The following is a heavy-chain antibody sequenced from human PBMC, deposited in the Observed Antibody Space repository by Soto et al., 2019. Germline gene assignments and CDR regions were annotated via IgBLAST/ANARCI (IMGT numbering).Heavy chain of an antibody. CDR1: GYTFTGFY. CDR2: INPDSGST. Sequence: ASVKVSCKASGYTFTGFYIHWVRQAPGQGLEWMGWINPDSGSTNYAQDFQGRGTMTRDSSSSTAYMELNRLSSVDSAVFYCARGWPSTAAGFDYWGQGTLVTVSS. J-gene: IGHJ4*02. D-gene: IGHD2-15*01. V-gene: IGHV1-2*02. CDR3: ARGWPSTAAGFDY.